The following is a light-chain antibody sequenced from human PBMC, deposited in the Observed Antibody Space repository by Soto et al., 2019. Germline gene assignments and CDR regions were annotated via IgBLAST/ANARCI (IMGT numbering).Light chain of an antibody. CDR2: DVN. Sequence: QYVLTQPPSVSGSPGQSVAISCTGTGSDVGSYNRVSWYQQPPGTAPKLMIYDVNNRPSGVPDRFSGSKSGNTASLTISGLQAEDEADYYCSSYTISSTYVIGTGTKVTVL. V-gene: IGLV2-18*02. CDR3: SSYTISSTYV. J-gene: IGLJ1*01. CDR1: GSDVGSYNR.